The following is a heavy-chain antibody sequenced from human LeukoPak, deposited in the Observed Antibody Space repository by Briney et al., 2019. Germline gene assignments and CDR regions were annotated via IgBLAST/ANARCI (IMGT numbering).Heavy chain of an antibody. V-gene: IGHV4-30-2*01. CDR1: GVFISSGGYS. Sequence: SQTLSLTCAVSGVFISSGGYSWNWIRQPPGKGLEWIGYIYHGGNTYYNLSLKSRVTISIDRSKNQFSLKLSSMTAADTAVYCCARGFRAFDYWGQGILVPVSS. CDR3: ARGFRAFDY. J-gene: IGHJ4*02. CDR2: IYHGGNT.